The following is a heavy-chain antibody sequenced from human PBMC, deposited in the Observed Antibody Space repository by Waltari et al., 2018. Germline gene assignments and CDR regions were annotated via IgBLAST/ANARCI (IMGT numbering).Heavy chain of an antibody. CDR1: GFTFNSYN. CDR2: ISGSSSYI. Sequence: EVQLVESGGGLVKPGGSLRLSCAASGFTFNSYNMNWVRQAPGKGLEWVSSISGSSSYIYYADSLKGRFTISRDNAKNSLYLQMNSLRAEDTAVYYCAGARRYGSGGTGFDYWGQGTLVTVSS. D-gene: IGHD3-10*01. CDR3: AGARRYGSGGTGFDY. V-gene: IGHV3-21*01. J-gene: IGHJ4*02.